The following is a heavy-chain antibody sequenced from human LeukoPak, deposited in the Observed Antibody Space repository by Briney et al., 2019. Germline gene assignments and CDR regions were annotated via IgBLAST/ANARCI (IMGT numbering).Heavy chain of an antibody. Sequence: KPSETLSLTCTVSGGSISSGDYYWSWIRQPPGKGLEWIGYIYYSGSTYYNSSLKSRVTISVDTSKNQFSLKLSSVTAADTAVYYCARDIISGSSDAFDIWGQGTMVTVSS. CDR2: IYYSGST. D-gene: IGHD1-26*01. J-gene: IGHJ3*02. CDR3: ARDIISGSSDAFDI. V-gene: IGHV4-30-4*01. CDR1: GGSISSGDYY.